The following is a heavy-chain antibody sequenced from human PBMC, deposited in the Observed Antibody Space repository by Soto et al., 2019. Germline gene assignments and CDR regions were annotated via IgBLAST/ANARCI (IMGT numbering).Heavy chain of an antibody. CDR3: AKKDGSWYHPAGDY. J-gene: IGHJ4*02. D-gene: IGHD6-13*01. CDR1: GFTFSSYS. CDR2: ISGSGGSA. Sequence: EVQLLESGGGLVQPGGSLRISCAASGFTFSSYSMTWVRQAPGKGLEWVSAISGSGGSASYADSVKGRFTISRDNSKNTLYLQMNSLRAEDTAVYYCAKKDGSWYHPAGDYWGQGTLVTVSP. V-gene: IGHV3-23*01.